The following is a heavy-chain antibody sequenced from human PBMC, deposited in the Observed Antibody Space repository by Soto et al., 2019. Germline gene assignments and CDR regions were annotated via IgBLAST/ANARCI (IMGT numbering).Heavy chain of an antibody. D-gene: IGHD2-15*01. Sequence: SGPTLVNPTQTLTLTCTFSGFSLSTSGVGVGWIRQPPGKALEWLALIYWDDDKRYSPSLKSRLTITKDTSKNQVVLTMTNMDPVDKATYYCANRTSYGSGGSCYSGFDYWGQRTLVPVSS. CDR3: ANRTSYGSGGSCYSGFDY. CDR2: IYWDDDK. V-gene: IGHV2-5*02. J-gene: IGHJ4*02. CDR1: GFSLSTSGVG.